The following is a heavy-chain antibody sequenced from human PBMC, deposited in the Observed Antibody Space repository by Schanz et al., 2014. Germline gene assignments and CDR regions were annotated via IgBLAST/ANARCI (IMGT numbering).Heavy chain of an antibody. CDR2: ISWNSGTI. D-gene: IGHD5-18*01. V-gene: IGHV3-11*04. Sequence: QVQLVESGGGLVKPGGSLRLSCAASGFTFSDYYMSWIRQAPGKGLEWVSVISWNSGTIGYADSLKGRLTISRDDAKKSMYLQMNNLRAEDTAVYYCVRVSFADPRLYRGMDRDIDYWGQGTLVTVSS. CDR3: VRVSFADPRLYRGMDRDIDY. J-gene: IGHJ4*02. CDR1: GFTFSDYY.